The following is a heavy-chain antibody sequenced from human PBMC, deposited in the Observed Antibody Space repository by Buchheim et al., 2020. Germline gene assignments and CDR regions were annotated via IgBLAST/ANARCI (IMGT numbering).Heavy chain of an antibody. V-gene: IGHV4-34*01. Sequence: QVQLQQWGAGLLKPSETLSLTCAVYXGSFSGYYWSWIRQPPGKGLEWIGETNHSGSTNYNPSLKSRVTISVDTSKNQFFLKLSSVTAADTAVYYCARALRYFDWLLHWFDPWGQGTL. J-gene: IGHJ5*02. CDR2: TNHSGST. CDR1: XGSFSGYY. CDR3: ARALRYFDWLLHWFDP. D-gene: IGHD3-9*01.